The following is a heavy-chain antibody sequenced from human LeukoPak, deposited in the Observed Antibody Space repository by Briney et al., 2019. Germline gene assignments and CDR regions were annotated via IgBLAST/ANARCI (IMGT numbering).Heavy chain of an antibody. D-gene: IGHD3-10*01. CDR1: GGSFSGYC. Sequence: SETLSLTCAVYGGSFSGYCWSWIRQPPGKGLEWIGEINHSGSTNYNPSLKSRVTISVDTSKNQFPLKLSSVTAADTAVYYCARGSYYYGSGSYSRKNDYWGQGTLVTVSS. V-gene: IGHV4-34*01. J-gene: IGHJ4*02. CDR3: ARGSYYYGSGSYSRKNDY. CDR2: INHSGST.